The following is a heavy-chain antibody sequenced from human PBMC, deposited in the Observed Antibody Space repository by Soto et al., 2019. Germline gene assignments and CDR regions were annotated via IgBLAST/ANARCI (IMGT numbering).Heavy chain of an antibody. CDR3: ARGAAREHYYNYYGMDV. CDR2: MYYSGST. CDR1: GGSVISGDYY. Sequence: SDPLSLTFTFSGGSVISGDYYWSWIRLPPGKGLEWIGCMYYSGSTSYSPSLKSRVTISVDRSKNQFSLKVNSVTAADTAVYYCARGAAREHYYNYYGMDVWGQGTTVTVS. J-gene: IGHJ6*02. D-gene: IGHD6-6*01. V-gene: IGHV4-30-4*02.